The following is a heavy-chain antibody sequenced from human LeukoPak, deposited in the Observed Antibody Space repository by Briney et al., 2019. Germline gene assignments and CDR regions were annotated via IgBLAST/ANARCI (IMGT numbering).Heavy chain of an antibody. CDR3: ARDPTPIGYCSSTSCYHDDAFDI. CDR2: INPSGGST. D-gene: IGHD2-2*01. CDR1: GYTFTSYG. Sequence: ASVKVSCKASGYTFTSYGISWVRQAPGQGLEWMGIINPSGGSTSYAQKFQGRVTMTRDTSTSTVYMELSSLRSEDTAVYYCARDPTPIGYCSSTSCYHDDAFDIWGQGTMVTVSS. V-gene: IGHV1-46*01. J-gene: IGHJ3*02.